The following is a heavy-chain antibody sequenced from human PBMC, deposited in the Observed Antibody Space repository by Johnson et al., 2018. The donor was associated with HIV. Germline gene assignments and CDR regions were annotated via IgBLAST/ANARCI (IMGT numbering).Heavy chain of an antibody. CDR1: GFTFSSYA. D-gene: IGHD4-17*01. Sequence: VQLVESGGGVVQPGGSLRLSCAASGFTFSSYAMSWVRQAPGKGLEWVSYISSGGRTIYYADSVKGRFTISRDNAKNSLYLQMNSLRVEDTAVYYCARVLGDYAYHIWGQGTMVTVSS. J-gene: IGHJ3*02. CDR2: ISSGGRTI. CDR3: ARVLGDYAYHI. V-gene: IGHV3-48*04.